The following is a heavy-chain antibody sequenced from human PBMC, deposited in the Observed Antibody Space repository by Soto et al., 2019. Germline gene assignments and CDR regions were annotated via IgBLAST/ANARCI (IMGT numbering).Heavy chain of an antibody. CDR2: INPNSGGT. J-gene: IGHJ6*02. CDR3: ARVLWGDWPLDV. D-gene: IGHD2-21*02. Sequence: ASVKVSCNASGYTFTGYYMHWVRQAPGQGLEWMGWINPNSGGTNYAQKFQGRVTMTRDTSISTAYMELSRLRSDDTAVYYCARVLWGDWPLDVWGQGTTVTVSS. CDR1: GYTFTGYY. V-gene: IGHV1-2*02.